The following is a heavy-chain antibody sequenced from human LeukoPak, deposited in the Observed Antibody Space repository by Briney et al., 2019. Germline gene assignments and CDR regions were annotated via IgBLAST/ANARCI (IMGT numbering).Heavy chain of an antibody. V-gene: IGHV3-7*01. CDR3: VREEGY. CDR1: GFTFSTYW. CDR2: IKQDGSHK. Sequence: GGSLRLSCAASGFTFSTYWMYWVRQAPGKGLEWVANIKQDGSHKYYVDSVKGRFTISRGNAKNSLYLQMNSLRVEDKAVYYCVREEGYWGQGTLVTVSS. J-gene: IGHJ4*02.